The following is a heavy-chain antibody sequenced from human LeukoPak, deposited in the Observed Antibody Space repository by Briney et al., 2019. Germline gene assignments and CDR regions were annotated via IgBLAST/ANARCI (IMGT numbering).Heavy chain of an antibody. CDR2: IYYSGST. J-gene: IGHJ4*02. V-gene: IGHV4-31*03. CDR1: GGSISSGGYY. D-gene: IGHD1-26*01. CDR3: ARDRRIVGATIFFDY. Sequence: SETLSLTCTVSGGSISSGGYYWSWIRQHPGKGLEWIGYIYYSGSTYYNPSLKSRVTISVDTSKNQFSLKLSSVTAADTAVYYCARDRRIVGATIFFDYWGQGTLVTVSS.